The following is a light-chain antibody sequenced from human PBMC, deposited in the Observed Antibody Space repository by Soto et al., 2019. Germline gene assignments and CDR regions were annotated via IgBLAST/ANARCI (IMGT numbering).Light chain of an antibody. J-gene: IGKJ2*01. V-gene: IGKV3-20*01. CDR1: QTFTNNF. CDR3: QQYGSSPYT. CDR2: GAS. Sequence: EIVLTQSPGTLSLSPGERAILSCRASQTFTNNFLAWYQQKPGKAPRLLIYGASSRATGIPDRFSGSGSGTDFTLIISRLESEDFAVYYCQQYGSSPYTFGQGTNLESK.